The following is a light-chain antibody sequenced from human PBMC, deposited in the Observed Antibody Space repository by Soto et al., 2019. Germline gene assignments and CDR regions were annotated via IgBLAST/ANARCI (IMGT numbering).Light chain of an antibody. CDR1: NSRSGSNY. Sequence: QSALPQPPSASGTPGQRVTISCSTTNSRSGSNYVYWYQQLPGAAPKLLIYRNDQRPSGVPDRFSTSKSGTSASLAISGLRSEDEADYFCAKWDDSLRVYVFGSGTKVNRP. CDR3: AKWDDSLRVYV. J-gene: IGLJ1*01. CDR2: RND. V-gene: IGLV1-47*01.